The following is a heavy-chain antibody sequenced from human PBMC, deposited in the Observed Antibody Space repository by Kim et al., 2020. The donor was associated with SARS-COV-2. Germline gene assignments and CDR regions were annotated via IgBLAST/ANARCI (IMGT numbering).Heavy chain of an antibody. CDR1: GFTFSSYA. D-gene: IGHD1-1*01. J-gene: IGHJ6*02. V-gene: IGHV3-23*01. CDR2: ISGSGGST. CDR3: AKGGNRGYYYGMDV. Sequence: GGSLRLSCAASGFTFSSYAMSWVRQAPGKGLEWVSAISGSGGSTYYADSVKGRFTISRDNSKNTLYLQMNSLRAEDTAVYYCAKGGNRGYYYGMDVWGQGTTVTVSS.